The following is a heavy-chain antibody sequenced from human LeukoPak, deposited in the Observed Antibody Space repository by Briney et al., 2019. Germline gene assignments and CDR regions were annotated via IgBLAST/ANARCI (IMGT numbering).Heavy chain of an antibody. J-gene: IGHJ2*01. CDR1: GFTFSSYE. CDR2: ISSSGSTI. CDR3: ARGGGPTGYWYSDL. Sequence: GGSLRLSRAASGFTFSSYEMNWVRQAPGKGPEWVSYISSSGSTIYYADSVKGRFTISRDNAKNSLYLQMNSLRAEDTAVYYCARGGGPTGYWYSDLWGRGTLVTVSS. V-gene: IGHV3-48*03. D-gene: IGHD2-15*01.